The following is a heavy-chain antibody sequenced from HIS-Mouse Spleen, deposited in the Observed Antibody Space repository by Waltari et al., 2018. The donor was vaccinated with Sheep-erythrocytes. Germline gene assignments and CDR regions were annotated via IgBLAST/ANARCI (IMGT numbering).Heavy chain of an antibody. CDR2: ISPIRGIA. CDR3: AQTGATTPHFDY. J-gene: IGHJ4*02. V-gene: IGHV1-69*04. D-gene: IGHD1-26*01. CDR1: GGTFSSYA. Sequence: QVQLVQSGAEVKKPGSSVKVSCKASGGTFSSYAISWVRQAPGQGLEWMGRISPIRGIANDAQNFQGRVTITADKSTSTAYMELSSLRSEDTAVYYCAQTGATTPHFDYWGQGTLVTVSS.